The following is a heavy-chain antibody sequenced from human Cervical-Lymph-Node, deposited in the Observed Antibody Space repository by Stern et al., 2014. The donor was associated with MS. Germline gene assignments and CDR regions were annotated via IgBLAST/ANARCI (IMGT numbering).Heavy chain of an antibody. J-gene: IGHJ4*02. V-gene: IGHV1-3*01. CDR3: ARDRWYYDISGIFDY. CDR1: GYTFTTYP. CDR2: IHAANGNT. D-gene: IGHD3-22*01. Sequence: QVQLVQSGAEVKKPGASVKVSCKSSGYTFTTYPMHWVRHAPGQRLEWMGWIHAANGNTEYSQKFQGRVTFTTDTSASTAYMEMSSLRSEDTALYYCARDRWYYDISGIFDYWGQGSLVTVSS.